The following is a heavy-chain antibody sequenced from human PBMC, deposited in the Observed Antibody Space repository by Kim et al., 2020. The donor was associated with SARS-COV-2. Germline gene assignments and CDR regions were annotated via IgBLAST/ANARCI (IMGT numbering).Heavy chain of an antibody. Sequence: SETLSLTCAVSGGSISSSNWWSWVRQPPGKGLEWIGEIYHSGSTNYNQSLKSRVTISVDKSKNQFSLKLSSVTAADTAVYYCASCSDWLRLGAVDAFDIWGQGTMVTVSS. CDR2: IYHSGST. J-gene: IGHJ3*02. CDR3: ASCSDWLRLGAVDAFDI. V-gene: IGHV4-4*02. CDR1: GGSISSSNW. D-gene: IGHD3-16*01.